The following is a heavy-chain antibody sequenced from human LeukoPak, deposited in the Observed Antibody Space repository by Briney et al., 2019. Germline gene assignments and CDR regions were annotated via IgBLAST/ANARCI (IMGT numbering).Heavy chain of an antibody. D-gene: IGHD6-19*01. J-gene: IGHJ6*04. CDR3: AKRPPASGWSAMDV. Sequence: GGSLRLSCTASGFTFGSCAMNWVRQAPGKGLEWVSTISGGAGTTYYADSVKGRFTISRDNSENTLHLQMNNLRAEDSALYYCAKRPPASGWSAMDVWGKGTTVTVSS. V-gene: IGHV3-23*01. CDR1: GFTFGSCA. CDR2: ISGGAGTT.